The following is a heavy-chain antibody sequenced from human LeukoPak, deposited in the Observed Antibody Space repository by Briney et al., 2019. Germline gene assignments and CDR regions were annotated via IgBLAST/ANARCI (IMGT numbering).Heavy chain of an antibody. D-gene: IGHD2-21*02. J-gene: IGHJ4*02. Sequence: ASVKVSCKASGYTFNSYAMNWVRQALGQGLEWMGWINTNSGNPTYAQGFTGRFVFSLDTSVSTAYLQISSLKAEDTAVYYCARVDTCGGDCYMMLDWGQGTLVTVSS. CDR2: INTNSGNP. CDR1: GYTFNSYA. V-gene: IGHV7-4-1*02. CDR3: ARVDTCGGDCYMMLD.